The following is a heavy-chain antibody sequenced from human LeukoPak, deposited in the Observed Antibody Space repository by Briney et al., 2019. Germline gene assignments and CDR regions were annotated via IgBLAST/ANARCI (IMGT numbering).Heavy chain of an antibody. CDR3: ARGGTTVAGTFWFDP. CDR1: GGSISSYY. J-gene: IGHJ5*02. Sequence: SETLSLTCTVSGGSISSYYWSWIRQPPGKGLEWLGYIYYSGNTNYNPSLKSRVTISVDKSKSQFSLKLSSATAADTAVYYCARGGTTVAGTFWFDPWGQGTLVTVSS. V-gene: IGHV4-59*12. CDR2: IYYSGNT. D-gene: IGHD6-19*01.